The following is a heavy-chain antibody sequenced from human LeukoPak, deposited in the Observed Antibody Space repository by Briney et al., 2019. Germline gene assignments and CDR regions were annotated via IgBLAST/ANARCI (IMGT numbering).Heavy chain of an antibody. J-gene: IGHJ4*02. CDR2: IYYSGST. CDR1: GGSISSYY. CDR3: ARDSSGLYYFDY. D-gene: IGHD6-19*01. V-gene: IGHV4-59*01. Sequence: PSETLSLTCTVSGGSISSYYWSWIRQPPGKGLEWIGYIYYSGSTNYNPSLKSRVTISADTSKNQFSLKLSSVTAADTAVYYCARDSSGLYYFDYWGQGTLVTVSS.